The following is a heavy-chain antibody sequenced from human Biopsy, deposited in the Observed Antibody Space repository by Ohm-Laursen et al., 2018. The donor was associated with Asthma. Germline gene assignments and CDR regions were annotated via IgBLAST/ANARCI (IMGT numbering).Heavy chain of an antibody. J-gene: IGHJ4*02. V-gene: IGHV1-58*01. CDR3: AAGRTSLNGESLI. D-gene: IGHD4-17*01. CDR1: GFALTAYT. Sequence: SVKVSCKVSGFALTAYTFQWVRQARGLGLEWIGWIVLGSGDTNYAQKFQERVTFTRDMSTSTASMELRGLRSEDTAVYFCAAGRTSLNGESLIWGQGTLVSVSS. CDR2: IVLGSGDT.